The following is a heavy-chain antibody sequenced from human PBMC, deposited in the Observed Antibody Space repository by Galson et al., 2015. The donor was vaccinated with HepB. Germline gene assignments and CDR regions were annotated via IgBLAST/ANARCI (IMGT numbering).Heavy chain of an antibody. CDR1: GYTFTNHA. J-gene: IGHJ4*02. Sequence: SVKVSCKASGYTFTNHAIHWVRQAPGQRLEWMGWISAGNGNTKYPQNFQGRVTFTRDTSAYTAYMELSSLIFEDTGVYYCARETFYYDSRGYPSPSYLDYWGQGTRVTVSS. CDR2: ISAGNGNT. D-gene: IGHD3-22*01. V-gene: IGHV1-3*01. CDR3: ARETFYYDSRGYPSPSYLDY.